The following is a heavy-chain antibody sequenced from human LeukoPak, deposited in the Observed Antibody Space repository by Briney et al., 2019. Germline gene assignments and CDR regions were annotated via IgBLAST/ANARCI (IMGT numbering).Heavy chain of an antibody. D-gene: IGHD3-22*01. V-gene: IGHV3-23*01. CDR2: TGGSGGTT. Sequence: PGGSLRLSCAASGFTFSSNAMSWVRQAPRKGLEWVSATGGSGGTTYYADSVKGRFIISRDNSKNTLYLQMNSLRAEDTAVYYCAKKMYYYETSGYGGGYWGQGTLVTVSS. J-gene: IGHJ4*02. CDR3: AKKMYYYETSGYGGGY. CDR1: GFTFSSNA.